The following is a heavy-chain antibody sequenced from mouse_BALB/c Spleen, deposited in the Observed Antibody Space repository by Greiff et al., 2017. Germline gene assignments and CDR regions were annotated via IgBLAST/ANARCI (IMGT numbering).Heavy chain of an antibody. CDR3: ARSVYDSHAMDD. D-gene: IGHD2-4*01. J-gene: IGHJ4*01. V-gene: IGHV14-3*02. Sequence: EVQLQESGAELVKPGASVKLSCTASGFNIKDTYMHWVKQRPEQGLEWIGRIDPANGNTKYDPKFPGKATITADTSSNTAYLQLSSLTSEDTAVYYCARSVYDSHAMDDWGQGTSVTVSS. CDR1: GFNIKDTY. CDR2: IDPANGNT.